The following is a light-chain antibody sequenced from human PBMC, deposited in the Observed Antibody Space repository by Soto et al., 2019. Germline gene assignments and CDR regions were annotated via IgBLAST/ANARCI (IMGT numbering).Light chain of an antibody. J-gene: IGKJ1*01. CDR2: KAS. Sequence: DIQMTQSPSTLSASVGDRVTITCRASQNIYTWLAWNQQKPGKAPKLLLYKASNLESGVPSRFSGSGSGTEFTLTISSLQPDDFATYYCQQYNSFPWTFGQGTK. CDR1: QNIYTW. V-gene: IGKV1-5*03. CDR3: QQYNSFPWT.